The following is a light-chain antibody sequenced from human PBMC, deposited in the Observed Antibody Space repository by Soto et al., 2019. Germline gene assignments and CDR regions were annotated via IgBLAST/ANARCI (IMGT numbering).Light chain of an antibody. CDR1: SSNLGAGYD. Sequence: QSVLTQPPSVSGAPGQRVTISCTGNSSNLGAGYDVHWYQQLPGAAPKLILHDVNSRPSGISSRFSGSTSGNTASLTISGLQAEDEADYYCSSYTTTNTYVFGTGTKVTVL. J-gene: IGLJ1*01. CDR3: SSYTTTNTYV. CDR2: DVN. V-gene: IGLV1-40*01.